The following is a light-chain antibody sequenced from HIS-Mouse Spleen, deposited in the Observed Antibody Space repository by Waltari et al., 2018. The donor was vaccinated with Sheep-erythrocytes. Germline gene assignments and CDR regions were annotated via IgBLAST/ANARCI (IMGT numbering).Light chain of an antibody. CDR3: LQDYNYPYT. Sequence: AIQMTQSPSSLSASVGDSVTITCRARQGIRNDLGWYQQKPGKAPKLLIYAASSLQSGVPSRFSGSGSGTDFTLTISSLQPEDFATYYCLQDYNYPYTFGQGTKLEIK. J-gene: IGKJ2*01. CDR2: AAS. CDR1: QGIRND. V-gene: IGKV1-6*01.